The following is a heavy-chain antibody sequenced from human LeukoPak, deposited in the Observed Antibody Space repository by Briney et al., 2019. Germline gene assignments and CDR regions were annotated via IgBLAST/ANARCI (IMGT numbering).Heavy chain of an antibody. CDR3: AKDPYAILTGYRYYFDY. J-gene: IGHJ4*02. Sequence: PGGSLRLSCVASGFTSSSYAMSWVRHAPGKGLEWVSAISGSGGSTYYADSVKGRFTISRDNSKNTLFLQMNSLRAEDTAVYYCAKDPYAILTGYRYYFDYWGQGTLVTVSS. CDR1: GFTSSSYA. D-gene: IGHD3-9*01. CDR2: ISGSGGST. V-gene: IGHV3-23*01.